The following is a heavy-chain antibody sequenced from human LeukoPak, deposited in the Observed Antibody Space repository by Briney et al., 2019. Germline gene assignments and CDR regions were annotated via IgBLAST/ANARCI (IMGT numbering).Heavy chain of an antibody. J-gene: IGHJ4*02. Sequence: SQTLSLTCAISGDSFSSNSAAWSWIRQSPSRGLEWPGRTYYRSKWYNDYAVSVKSRITINPDTSKNQFSLQLNSVTPEDTAVYYCARQWLRTWDYFDYWGQGTLVTVSS. CDR2: TYYRSKWYN. V-gene: IGHV6-1*01. CDR1: GDSFSSNSAA. CDR3: ARQWLRTWDYFDY. D-gene: IGHD6-19*01.